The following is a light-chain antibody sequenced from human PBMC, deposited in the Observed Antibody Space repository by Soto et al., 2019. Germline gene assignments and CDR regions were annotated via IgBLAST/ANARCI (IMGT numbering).Light chain of an antibody. V-gene: IGKV3-11*01. J-gene: IGKJ1*01. CDR3: QQRSNWPPT. CDR1: QSVSSY. Sequence: EIVLTQSPSTLSLSPGERATLSCRASQSVSSYLAWYQQKPGQAPRLLIYDASNRATGIPARFSGSGSGTDFTLTISSLAPEDFEVYYCQQRSNWPPTFGQGTKVDIK. CDR2: DAS.